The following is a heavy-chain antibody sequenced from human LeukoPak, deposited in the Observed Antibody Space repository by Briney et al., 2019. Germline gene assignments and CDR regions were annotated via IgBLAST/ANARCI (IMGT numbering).Heavy chain of an antibody. J-gene: IGHJ4*02. Sequence: GGSLRLSCAASGFTFSSYGMHWVRQAPGKGLGWVAVIWYDGSNKHYADSVKGRFTISRDNSKNTLYLQMNSLRAEDTAVYYCARDGSSGWYDYWGQGTLVTVSS. CDR3: ARDGSSGWYDY. D-gene: IGHD6-19*01. V-gene: IGHV3-33*01. CDR2: IWYDGSNK. CDR1: GFTFSSYG.